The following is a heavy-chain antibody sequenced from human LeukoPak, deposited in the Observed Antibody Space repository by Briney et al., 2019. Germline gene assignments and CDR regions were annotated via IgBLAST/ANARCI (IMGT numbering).Heavy chain of an antibody. CDR1: GFTFSSYA. J-gene: IGHJ4*02. CDR3: ARDHLGAPGY. CDR2: ISYDGSNK. Sequence: GGSLRLSCAASGFTFSSYAMHWVRQAPGKELEWVAVISYDGSNKYYADSVKGRFTISRDNSKNTLYLQMNSLRAEDTAVYYCARDHLGAPGYWGQGTLVTVSS. V-gene: IGHV3-30-3*01. D-gene: IGHD3-16*01.